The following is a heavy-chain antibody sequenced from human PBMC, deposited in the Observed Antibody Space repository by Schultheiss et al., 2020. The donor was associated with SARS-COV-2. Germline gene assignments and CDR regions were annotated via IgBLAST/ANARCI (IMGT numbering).Heavy chain of an antibody. CDR3: ARGLGSGWLQLGAFDI. Sequence: SQTLSLTCAVYGGSFSGYYWSWIRQPPGKWLEWIGEINHSGSTNYNPSLKSRVTISVDTSKNQFSLKLSSVTAADTAVYYCARGLGSGWLQLGAFDIWGQGTMVTVSS. J-gene: IGHJ3*02. CDR1: GGSFSGYY. V-gene: IGHV4-34*01. D-gene: IGHD5-24*01. CDR2: INHSGST.